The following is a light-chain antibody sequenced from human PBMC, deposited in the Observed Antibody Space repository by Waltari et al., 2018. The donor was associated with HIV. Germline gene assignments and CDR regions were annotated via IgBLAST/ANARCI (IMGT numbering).Light chain of an antibody. CDR3: QQYDSPPFT. CDR1: QSLSSSY. V-gene: IGKV3-20*01. CDR2: GAS. J-gene: IGKJ3*01. Sequence: EIVLTQSPGTLSLSPGERASLSCRASQSLSSSYLAWFQQKPRQSPRLLIYGASSRATGIPERFSGTGSGTDFTLTVSRLEPEDFAVYFCQQYDSPPFTFGPGTKVDIK.